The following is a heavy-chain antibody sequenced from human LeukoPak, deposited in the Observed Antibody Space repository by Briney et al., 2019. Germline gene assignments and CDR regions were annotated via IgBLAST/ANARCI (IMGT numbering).Heavy chain of an antibody. CDR3: TRAHCSGDNCPSLDY. Sequence: VKVCCKPSGYTFTSFGISWVRQAPGQGLEWMGWTGAYNSGTNYAQKLRCRVTMTTDTSTSTAYMDLRSLRSDDTAVYYCTRAHCSGDNCPSLDYWGQGTLATVSS. V-gene: IGHV1-18*04. CDR1: GYTFTSFG. D-gene: IGHD2-15*01. J-gene: IGHJ4*02. CDR2: TGAYNSGT.